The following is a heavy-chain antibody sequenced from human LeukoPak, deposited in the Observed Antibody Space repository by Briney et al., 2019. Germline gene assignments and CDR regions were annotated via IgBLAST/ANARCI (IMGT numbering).Heavy chain of an antibody. CDR3: ARGPSQWEPFDY. D-gene: IGHD1-26*01. CDR1: GYTFTSYG. Sequence: ASVKVSCKASGYTFTSYGISWVRQAPGQGLEWMGWISACNGNTNYAQKLQGRVTITRDTSASTAYMELSSLRSEDTAVYYCARGPSQWEPFDYWGQGTLVTASS. J-gene: IGHJ4*02. V-gene: IGHV1-18*01. CDR2: ISACNGNT.